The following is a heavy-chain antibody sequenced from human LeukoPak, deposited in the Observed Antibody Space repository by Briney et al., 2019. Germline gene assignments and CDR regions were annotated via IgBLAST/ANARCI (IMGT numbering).Heavy chain of an antibody. CDR3: ARDPNVVIVSASCFDY. CDR1: GFTVSSNY. D-gene: IGHD2-15*01. CDR2: ISTSSSYI. J-gene: IGHJ4*02. V-gene: IGHV3-21*01. Sequence: PGGSLRLSCAASGFTVSSNYMTWVRQAPGKWLEWVSSISTSSSYIYYADSVKGRFTVSRDNAKDSVYLQMNSLRAEDTAVYYCARDPNVVIVSASCFDYWGQGTLVTVSS.